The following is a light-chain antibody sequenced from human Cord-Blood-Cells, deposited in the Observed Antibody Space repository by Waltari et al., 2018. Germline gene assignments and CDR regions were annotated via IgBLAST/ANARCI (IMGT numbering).Light chain of an antibody. CDR1: QSVSSSY. Sequence: EIVLTQSPGTLSLSPGERATLSCRASQSVSSSYLYWYQQKPGQAPRLLIYGASSRATSIPDRVSGSGSGTDFTLTISRLEPEDFAVYYCQQYGSSPLTFGGGTKVEIK. J-gene: IGKJ4*01. V-gene: IGKV3-20*01. CDR2: GAS. CDR3: QQYGSSPLT.